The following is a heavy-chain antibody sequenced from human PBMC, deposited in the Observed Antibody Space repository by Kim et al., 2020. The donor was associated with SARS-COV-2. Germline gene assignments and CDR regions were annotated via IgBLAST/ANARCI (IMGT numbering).Heavy chain of an antibody. V-gene: IGHV3-74*01. D-gene: IGHD3-3*01. CDR3: ARGDYDFWSGYYTSYYYYGMDV. Sequence: GGSLRLSCAASGFTFSSYWMHWVRQAPGKGLVWVSRINSDGSSTSYADSVKGRFTISRDNAKNTLYLQMNSLRAEDTAVYYCARGDYDFWSGYYTSYYYYGMDVWGQGTTVTVSS. CDR2: INSDGSST. CDR1: GFTFSSYW. J-gene: IGHJ6*02.